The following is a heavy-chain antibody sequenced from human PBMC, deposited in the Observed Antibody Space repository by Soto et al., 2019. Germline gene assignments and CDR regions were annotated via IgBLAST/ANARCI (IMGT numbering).Heavy chain of an antibody. CDR3: ARDPGPTVAGDAFDI. CDR2: ISSSSSYI. Sequence: GGSLRLSCAASGFTFSSYSMNWVRQAPGKGLEWVSSISSSSSYIYYADSVKGRFTISRDNAKNSLYLQMNSLRAEDTAVYSCARDPGPTVAGDAFDIWGQGTMVTVSS. D-gene: IGHD6-19*01. V-gene: IGHV3-21*01. J-gene: IGHJ3*02. CDR1: GFTFSSYS.